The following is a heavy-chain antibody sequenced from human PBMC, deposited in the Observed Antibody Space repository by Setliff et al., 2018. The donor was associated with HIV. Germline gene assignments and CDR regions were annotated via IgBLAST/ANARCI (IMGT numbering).Heavy chain of an antibody. V-gene: IGHV4-39*07. Sequence: SETLSLTCTVSGGSISSSSYYWGWIRQPPGKGLEWIGSIHYSGNTYYNPSLKSRLTISVDTSKNQFSLNLSSVTAADTAVYYCARRSPGGGYYMDVWGKGTTVTVSS. J-gene: IGHJ6*03. D-gene: IGHD3-16*01. CDR3: ARRSPGGGYYMDV. CDR1: GGSISSSSYY. CDR2: IHYSGNT.